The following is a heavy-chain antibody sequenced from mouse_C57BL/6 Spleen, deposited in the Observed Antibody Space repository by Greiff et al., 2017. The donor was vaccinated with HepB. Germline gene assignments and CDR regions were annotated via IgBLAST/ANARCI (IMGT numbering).Heavy chain of an antibody. Sequence: EVQLQQSGPELVKPGASVKISCKASGYSFTDYNMNWVKQSNGKSLEWIGVINPNYGTTSYNQKFKGKATLTVDQSSSTAYMQLNSLTSEDSAVYYCARSSISDYYGSSYWYFDVWGTGTTVTVSS. CDR1: GYSFTDYN. V-gene: IGHV1-39*01. J-gene: IGHJ1*03. D-gene: IGHD1-1*01. CDR3: ARSSISDYYGSSYWYFDV. CDR2: INPNYGTT.